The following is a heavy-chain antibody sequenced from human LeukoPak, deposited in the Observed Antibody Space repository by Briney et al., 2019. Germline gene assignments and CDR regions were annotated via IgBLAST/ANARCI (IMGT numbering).Heavy chain of an antibody. CDR2: IYTSGST. V-gene: IGHV4-4*07. D-gene: IGHD6-19*01. CDR3: ARTLGYSSGWGYYYYMDV. CDR1: GGSISSYY. Sequence: SETLSLTCTVSGGSISSYYWSWIRQPAGKGLEWIGRIYTSGSTNYNPSLKSRVTMSVATSKNQFSLKLSSVTAADTAVYYCARTLGYSSGWGYYYYMDVWGKGTTVTVSS. J-gene: IGHJ6*03.